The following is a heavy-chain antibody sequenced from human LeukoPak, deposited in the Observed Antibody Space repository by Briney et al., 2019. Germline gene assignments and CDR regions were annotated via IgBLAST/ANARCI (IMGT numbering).Heavy chain of an antibody. Sequence: ASVKVSCKASGYTFTIYDINWVRQATGQGLEWMGWMNPNSGNTGYAQKFQGRVTMTRNTSISTAYMELSSLRSEDTAVYYCARGDMAWFGELSSMDVWGQGTTVTVSS. V-gene: IGHV1-8*01. D-gene: IGHD3-10*01. J-gene: IGHJ6*02. CDR1: GYTFTIYD. CDR2: MNPNSGNT. CDR3: ARGDMAWFGELSSMDV.